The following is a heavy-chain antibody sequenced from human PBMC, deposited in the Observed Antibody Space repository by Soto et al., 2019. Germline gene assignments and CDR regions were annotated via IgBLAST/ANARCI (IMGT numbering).Heavy chain of an antibody. D-gene: IGHD5-12*01. CDR3: ARSVGSSGYVCRLDY. CDR2: IKQDGSEK. V-gene: IGHV3-7*01. Sequence: EVQLVESGGGLVQPGGSLRLSCAASGFTFSSYWMSWVRQAPGKGLEWVANIKQDGSEKKYVDSVKGRFTISRDNAKKSLYLQVNSLRAEDTAVYYCARSVGSSGYVCRLDYWGQGTLVTVSS. CDR1: GFTFSSYW. J-gene: IGHJ4*02.